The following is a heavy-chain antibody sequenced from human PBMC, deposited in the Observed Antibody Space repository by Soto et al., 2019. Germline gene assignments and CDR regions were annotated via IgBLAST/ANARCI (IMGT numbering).Heavy chain of an antibody. D-gene: IGHD6-13*01. CDR2: IYYSGST. Sequence: SETLSLSCTVSGGSISSGDYYWSWIRQPPGKGLEWIGYIYYSGSTYYNPSLKSRVTISVDTSKNQFSLKLSSVTAADTAVYYCARRWGRAFDYWGQGTLVTVSS. CDR1: GGSISSGDYY. V-gene: IGHV4-30-4*01. CDR3: ARRWGRAFDY. J-gene: IGHJ4*02.